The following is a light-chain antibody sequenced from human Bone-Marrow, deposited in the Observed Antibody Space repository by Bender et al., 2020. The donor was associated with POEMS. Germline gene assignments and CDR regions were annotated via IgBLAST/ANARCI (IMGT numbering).Light chain of an antibody. Sequence: QSVLTQPPSASGTPGQRVTISCSGGRSNIGAHAVNWYQHLPGTAPTLLIYSSHRRPPEVPDRCAGSRSGTSAYLAISGLQSEDEADYYCAVWDDSLNGWVFGGGTKLTVL. CDR3: AVWDDSLNGWV. V-gene: IGLV1-44*01. J-gene: IGLJ3*02. CDR2: SSH. CDR1: RSNIGAHA.